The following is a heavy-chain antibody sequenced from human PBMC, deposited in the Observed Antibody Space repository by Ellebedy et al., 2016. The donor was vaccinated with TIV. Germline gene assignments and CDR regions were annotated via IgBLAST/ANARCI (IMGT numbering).Heavy chain of an antibody. CDR3: AREGYCSGGSCYSGWSDP. V-gene: IGHV4-59*01. CDR1: GGSISSYY. Sequence: MPSETLSLTCTVSGGSISSYYWSWIRQPPGKGLEWIGYIYYSGSTNYNPSLKSRVTISVDTSKNQFSLKLSSVTAADTAVYYCAREGYCSGGSCYSGWSDPWGQGTLVTVSS. CDR2: IYYSGST. J-gene: IGHJ5*02. D-gene: IGHD2-15*01.